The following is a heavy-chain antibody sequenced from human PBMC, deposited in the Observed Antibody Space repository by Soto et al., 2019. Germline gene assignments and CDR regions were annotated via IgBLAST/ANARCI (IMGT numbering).Heavy chain of an antibody. V-gene: IGHV5-51*01. D-gene: IGHD2-2*02. CDR1: GYIFTSYW. CDR3: EPLVYGANSPRMDV. J-gene: IGHJ6*02. CDR2: IYPGDSES. Sequence: PGESLKISCQGPGYIFTSYWIGWVRQTPGKGVEWMGIIYPGDSESRYSPSFQGQVTMSVDKSTTTAYLQWTSLKASDTAMYYCEPLVYGANSPRMDVWGQGTTVTVSS.